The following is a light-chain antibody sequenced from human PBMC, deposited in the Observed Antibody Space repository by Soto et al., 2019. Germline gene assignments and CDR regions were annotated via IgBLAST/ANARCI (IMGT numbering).Light chain of an antibody. V-gene: IGKV3-15*01. CDR1: QSINSE. CDR2: GAS. CDR3: QQGHNWPLT. Sequence: EIVMTQSPATLSLSPGKRAALSCRASQSINSELAWYQHKPGQPPRVLIYGASTRATGVPARFTGSESGSEFTLTISGLQSEDFTVYYCQQGHNWPLTFGQGTRLEI. J-gene: IGKJ2*01.